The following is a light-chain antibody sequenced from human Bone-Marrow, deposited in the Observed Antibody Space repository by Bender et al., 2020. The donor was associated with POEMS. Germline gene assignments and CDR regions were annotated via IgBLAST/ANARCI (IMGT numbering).Light chain of an antibody. CDR2: EVR. CDR3: SSFTGSDTWV. CDR1: SSDIGVYNY. V-gene: IGLV2-14*01. J-gene: IGLJ3*02. Sequence: QSALTQPASVSGSPGQSITISCTGTSSDIGVYNYVSWYQQHPGKVPKLMIYEVRNAPSGVSTRVSGSKSGNTASLPISGLQAEDEADYYCSSFTGSDTWVFGGGTKVTVL.